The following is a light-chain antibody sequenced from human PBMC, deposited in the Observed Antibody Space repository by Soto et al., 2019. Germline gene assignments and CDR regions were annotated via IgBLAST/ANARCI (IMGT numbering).Light chain of an antibody. CDR1: SSDVGGYNY. J-gene: IGLJ2*01. V-gene: IGLV2-14*01. CDR2: DVS. CDR3: SSYASSSTLV. Sequence: QSALTQPASVSGSPGQSITISCTGTSSDVGGYNYVSWYQQHPGKAPKLIIYDVSXRXXGVSNRFSGSKSGNTASLTISGXXXXXXXXYYCSSYASSSTLVFGGGTKVTVL.